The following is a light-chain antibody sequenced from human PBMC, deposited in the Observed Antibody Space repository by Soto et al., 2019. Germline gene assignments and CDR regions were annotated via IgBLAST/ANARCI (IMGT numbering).Light chain of an antibody. V-gene: IGKV2-30*02. CDR2: QVS. CDR1: QGLVHSNGDTF. J-gene: IGKJ2*01. CDR3: MQGTHWPYT. Sequence: DVVMTQSPLSLPATLGQPASISCRSSQGLVHSNGDTFLSWFQQRPGQSPRRLIYQVSNRDSGVPDRFSGSGSGTDFTLTISRVEAEDVAIYYCMQGTHWPYTFGQGTKLEI.